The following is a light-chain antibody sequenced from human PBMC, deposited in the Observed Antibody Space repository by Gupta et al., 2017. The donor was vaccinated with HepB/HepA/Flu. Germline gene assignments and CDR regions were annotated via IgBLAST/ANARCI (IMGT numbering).Light chain of an antibody. CDR1: QSVSGTS. Sequence: EVVLTQFPDTMSVSPGERATLSCRASQSVSGTSLTWYQQKPGQAPRLLLYGASSRPAGIPDRFTGSGSGTDVTLTISRLEPEDFAVFYCQQKETFGQGTKLEI. J-gene: IGKJ2*01. CDR3: QQKET. CDR2: GAS. V-gene: IGKV3-20*01.